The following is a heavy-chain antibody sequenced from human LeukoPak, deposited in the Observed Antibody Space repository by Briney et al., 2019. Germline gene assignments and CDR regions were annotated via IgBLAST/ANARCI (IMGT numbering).Heavy chain of an antibody. CDR3: AREYSGSSYYLDY. CDR1: GFTVSSNY. V-gene: IGHV3-66*02. CDR2: IYSGGST. D-gene: IGHD1-26*01. J-gene: IGHJ4*02. Sequence: GGSLRLSCAASGFTVSSNYMSWVRQAPGKGLEWVSVIYSGGSTYYADSVKGRFTISRDNSKNTLYLQMNSLRAEDTAVYYCAREYSGSSYYLDYWGQGTLVTVSS.